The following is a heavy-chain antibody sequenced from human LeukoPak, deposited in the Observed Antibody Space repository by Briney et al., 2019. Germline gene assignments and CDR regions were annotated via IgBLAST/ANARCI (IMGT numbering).Heavy chain of an antibody. CDR2: ISGSGDNT. Sequence: GGSLRLSCAPSGFTFSTYGMAWVRPAPGKGLEWVSGISGSGDNTYYADSVKGRFTISRDNAKNSLYLQMNSLRAEDTAVYYCAREQEGITMVRGVTVYYYYMDVWGKGTTVTVSS. D-gene: IGHD3-10*01. CDR1: GFTFSTYG. V-gene: IGHV3-23*01. CDR3: AREQEGITMVRGVTVYYYYMDV. J-gene: IGHJ6*03.